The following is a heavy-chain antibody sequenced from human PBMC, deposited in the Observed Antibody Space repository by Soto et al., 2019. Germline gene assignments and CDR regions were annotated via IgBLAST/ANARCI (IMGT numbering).Heavy chain of an antibody. J-gene: IGHJ4*02. CDR1: GYTFANYW. D-gene: IGHD5-12*01. CDR3: ARAPSHGLHQHFDY. V-gene: IGHV5-51*01. Sequence: PGESLKSSCKGSGYTFANYWIGWVRQMPGKGLEWIGIIYPGDSDTRYSPSFQGQVTISVDKSIGTAYLQWSALKASDTAMYYCARAPSHGLHQHFDYWGQGTLVTVSS. CDR2: IYPGDSDT.